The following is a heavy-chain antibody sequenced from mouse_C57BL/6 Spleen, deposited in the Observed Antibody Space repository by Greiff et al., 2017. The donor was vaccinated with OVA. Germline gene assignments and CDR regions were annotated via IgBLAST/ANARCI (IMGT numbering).Heavy chain of an antibody. Sequence: QVQLKESGPELVKPGASVKISCKASGYAFSSSWMNWVKQRPGKGLEWIGRIYPGDGDTNYNGKFKGKATLTADKSSSTAYMQLSSLTSEDSAVYFCARSHYYGSSHGYFDVWGTGTTVTVSS. V-gene: IGHV1-82*01. CDR1: GYAFSSSW. CDR2: IYPGDGDT. J-gene: IGHJ1*03. D-gene: IGHD1-1*01. CDR3: ARSHYYGSSHGYFDV.